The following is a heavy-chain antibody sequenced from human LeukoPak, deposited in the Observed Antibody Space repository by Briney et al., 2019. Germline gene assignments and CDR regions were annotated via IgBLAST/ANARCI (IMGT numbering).Heavy chain of an antibody. CDR3: AREGGYSYGFDS. CDR2: IYSSGTT. V-gene: IGHV4-4*07. J-gene: IGHJ4*02. D-gene: IGHD5-18*01. Sequence: SETLSLTCTVSGDSMGSFCWSWIRQSAGRGLEWIGHIYSSGTTKNNPSYKSRVTMSVDTSKNQFSLKLSSVTAADTAIYYCAREGGYSYGFDSWGQGTLVTVSS. CDR1: GDSMGSFC.